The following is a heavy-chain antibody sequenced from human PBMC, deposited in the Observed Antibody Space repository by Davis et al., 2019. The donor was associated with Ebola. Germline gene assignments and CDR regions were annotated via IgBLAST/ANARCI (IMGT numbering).Heavy chain of an antibody. J-gene: IGHJ2*01. CDR3: ARGTMVQGVISYWYFDL. Sequence: GGSLRLSCAASGFTFSNYKMSWVRQAPGKGLEWVSVIYSGGSTYYADSVKGRFTISRDNSKNTLYLQMNSLRAEDTAVYYCARGTMVQGVISYWYFDLWGRGTLVTVSS. CDR2: IYSGGST. CDR1: GFTFSNYK. D-gene: IGHD3-10*01. V-gene: IGHV3-53*01.